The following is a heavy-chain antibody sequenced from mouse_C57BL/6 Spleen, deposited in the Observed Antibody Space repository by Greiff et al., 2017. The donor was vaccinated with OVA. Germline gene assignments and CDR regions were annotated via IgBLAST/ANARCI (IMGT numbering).Heavy chain of an antibody. Sequence: EVQLQQSGPGLVKPSQSLSLTCSVTGYSITSGYYWNWIRQFPGNKLEWMGYISYDGSTNYNPSLKNRISITRDTSKNQFFLKLNSETTEDTATDDCARRAYDYPYYFDYWGQGTTLTVSS. CDR2: ISYDGST. D-gene: IGHD2-4*01. V-gene: IGHV3-6*01. CDR1: GYSITSGYY. J-gene: IGHJ2*01. CDR3: ARRAYDYPYYFDY.